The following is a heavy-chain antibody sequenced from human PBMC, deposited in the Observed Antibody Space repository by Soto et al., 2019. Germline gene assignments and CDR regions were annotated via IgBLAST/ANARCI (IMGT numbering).Heavy chain of an antibody. CDR3: TREVQVHTPAFVY. V-gene: IGHV1-69*19. CDR1: GGTFNTYA. D-gene: IGHD3-10*01. CDR2: ISPMFGAA. J-gene: IGHJ4*02. Sequence: QVHLVQSGAEMKKPGSSVKVSCKSSGGTFNTYAMNWVRQAPGQGPEWMGDISPMFGAANYAPKFQGRVTITADESTGTSYMQVSSLTSEDTALYFCTREVQVHTPAFVYWGQGTLVTVSS.